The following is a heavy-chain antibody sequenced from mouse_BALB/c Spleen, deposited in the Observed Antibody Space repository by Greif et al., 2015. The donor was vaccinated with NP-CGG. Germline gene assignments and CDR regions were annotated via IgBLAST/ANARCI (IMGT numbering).Heavy chain of an antibody. D-gene: IGHD2-4*01. CDR3: ARSTMSTTEAMDY. Sequence: QVQLKESGAELVMPGASVKMSCKASGYTYTDYWMHWVKQRPGQGLERIGAIDTSDSYTSYNQKFKGKATLTVDESSSTAYMQLSSLTSEDSAVYYCARSTMSTTEAMDYWGQGTSVTVSS. V-gene: IGHV1-69*01. CDR2: IDTSDSYT. J-gene: IGHJ4*01. CDR1: GYTYTDYW.